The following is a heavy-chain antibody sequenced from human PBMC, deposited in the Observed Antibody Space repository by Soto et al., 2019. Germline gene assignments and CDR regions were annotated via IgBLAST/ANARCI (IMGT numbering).Heavy chain of an antibody. CDR3: ARTEHWYFVL. J-gene: IGHJ2*01. Sequence: EVQLVESGGGLVKPGGSLRLSCAASGFTFSIYSMNWVRQAPGKGLEWVSSISTSRSFIYYADSVKGRFTISRDNAKNSLYLQLNSLRADDTAVYYCARTEHWYFVLWGRGTLVTVSS. CDR1: GFTFSIYS. CDR2: ISTSRSFI. D-gene: IGHD1-1*01. V-gene: IGHV3-21*01.